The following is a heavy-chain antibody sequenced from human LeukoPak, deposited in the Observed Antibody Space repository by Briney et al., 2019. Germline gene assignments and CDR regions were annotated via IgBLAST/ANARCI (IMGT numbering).Heavy chain of an antibody. J-gene: IGHJ5*02. V-gene: IGHV3-30*03. D-gene: IGHD3-10*01. CDR1: GFTFSSYG. CDR2: ISLDGSTE. CDR3: MRDYMGWFDP. Sequence: GGSLRLSCAASGFTFSSYGMHWVRQAPGKGLEWVSIISLDGSTEFYADSVKGRFTISRDTASNTMHLEMNNLRIEDTAVYYCMRDYMGWFDPWGQGSLVTVSS.